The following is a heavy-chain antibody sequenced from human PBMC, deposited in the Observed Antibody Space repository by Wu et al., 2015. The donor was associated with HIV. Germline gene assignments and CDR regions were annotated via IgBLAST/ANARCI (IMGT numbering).Heavy chain of an antibody. D-gene: IGHD3-10*01. CDR3: ARAPRITVVRGILIRDGMDV. CDR1: GYTFINNF. CDR2: INPRTDST. Sequence: QVQLVQSRAEVKKPGASVKVSCTAFGYTFINNFLHWVRQAPGQGPEWMGVINPRTDSTTYAQPFEGRFTITADTSTDTVYMELSSLRSEDRAVYYCARAPRITVVRGILIRDGMDVWGPGTTVSVSS. J-gene: IGHJ6*01. V-gene: IGHV1-46*01.